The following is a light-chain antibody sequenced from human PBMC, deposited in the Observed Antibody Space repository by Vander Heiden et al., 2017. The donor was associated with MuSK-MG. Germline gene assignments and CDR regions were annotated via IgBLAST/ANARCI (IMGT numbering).Light chain of an antibody. CDR2: QDS. J-gene: IGLJ2*01. CDR3: QAWDSSTVV. CDR1: KLGDKY. Sequence: SYDLPQPPSVSVSPGQTASITCSGDKLGDKYACWYQQKPGQSPVLVIYQDSKRPSGIPERFSGSNSGNTATLIIGGTQSMDEADYYCQAWDSSTVVFGGGTKLTVL. V-gene: IGLV3-1*01.